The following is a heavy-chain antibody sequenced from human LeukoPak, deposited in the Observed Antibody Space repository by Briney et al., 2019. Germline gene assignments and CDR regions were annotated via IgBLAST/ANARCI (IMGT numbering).Heavy chain of an antibody. CDR3: ASQQQLATSHFDY. D-gene: IGHD6-13*01. J-gene: IGHJ4*02. V-gene: IGHV1-69*04. Sequence: SVKVSCKASGGAFSSYAISWVRQAPGQGLEWMGRIIPILGIANYAQKFQGRVTITADKSTSTAYMELSSLRSEDTAVYYCASQQQLATSHFDYWGQGTLVTVSS. CDR1: GGAFSSYA. CDR2: IIPILGIA.